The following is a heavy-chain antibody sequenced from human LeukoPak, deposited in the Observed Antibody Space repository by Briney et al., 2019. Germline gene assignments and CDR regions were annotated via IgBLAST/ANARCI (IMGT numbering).Heavy chain of an antibody. D-gene: IGHD4-11*01. CDR3: ARVRLYSNYFYYYGMDV. V-gene: IGHV4-61*02. J-gene: IGHJ6*02. CDR1: GGSISSGSYY. CDR2: IYTSGST. Sequence: SETLSLTCTVSGGSISSGSYYWSWIRQPAGKGLEWIGRIYTSGSTNYNPSLKSRVTISVDTPKNQFSLKLSSVTAADTAVYYCARVRLYSNYFYYYGMDVWGQGTTATVSS.